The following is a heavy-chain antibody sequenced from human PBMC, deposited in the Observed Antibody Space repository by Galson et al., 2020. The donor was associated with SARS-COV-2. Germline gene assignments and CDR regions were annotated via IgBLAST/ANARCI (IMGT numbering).Heavy chain of an antibody. D-gene: IGHD6-19*01. Sequence: SDTLSLTCTVSYDSVRSGSFYWSWIRQPPGKGLEWIGYIYYSGSTNCNPSLESRVTISVDTSKNQFSLKLSSVTAADTAVYYCGRESSSGGNWGQGTLVTVSS. CDR2: IYYSGST. V-gene: IGHV4-61*01. CDR1: YDSVRSGSFY. CDR3: GRESSSGGN. J-gene: IGHJ4*02.